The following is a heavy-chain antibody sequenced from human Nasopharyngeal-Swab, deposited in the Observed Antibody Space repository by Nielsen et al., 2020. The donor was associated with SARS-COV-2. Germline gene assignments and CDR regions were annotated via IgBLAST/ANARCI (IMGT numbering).Heavy chain of an antibody. CDR1: GFTFSSYA. CDR3: ASLHEVVPAAIRLGYYYYGMDV. J-gene: IGHJ6*02. V-gene: IGHV3-30-3*01. CDR2: ISYDGSNK. Sequence: GGSLRLSCAASGFTFSSYAMHWVRQVPGKGLEWVAVISYDGSNKYYADSVKGRFTISRDNSKNTLYLQMNSLRAEDTAVYYCASLHEVVPAAIRLGYYYYGMDVWGQGTTVTVSS. D-gene: IGHD2-2*01.